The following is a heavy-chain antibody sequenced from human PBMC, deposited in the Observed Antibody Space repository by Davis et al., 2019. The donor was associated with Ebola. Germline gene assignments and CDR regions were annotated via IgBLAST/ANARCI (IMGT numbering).Heavy chain of an antibody. D-gene: IGHD3-3*01. V-gene: IGHV1-18*01. CDR2: ISTYNGNT. J-gene: IGHJ4*02. CDR1: GYTFTSYG. CDR3: ARGRGRVLRFLEWLSHFDY. Sequence: ASVKVSCKASGYTFTSYGIIWVRQAPGQGLEWMGWISTYNGNTNYAQKLQGRVTMTTDTSTSTAYMELRSLRSDDTAVYYCARGRGRVLRFLEWLSHFDYWGQGTLVTVSS.